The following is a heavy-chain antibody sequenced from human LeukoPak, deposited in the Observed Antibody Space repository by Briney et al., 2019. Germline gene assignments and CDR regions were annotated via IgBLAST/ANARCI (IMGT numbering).Heavy chain of an antibody. D-gene: IGHD1-14*01. CDR2: IWYDGSNK. CDR3: GRASGPFDY. CDR1: GFTFSIYG. Sequence: GGPLRLSCAACGFTFSIYGMHWVRQATDKGLEWVAVIWYDGSNKYYADSVKGRFTISRDNSKNTLYLQVNSLRAEDTAVYYCGRASGPFDYWGQGTLVTVSS. V-gene: IGHV3-33*01. J-gene: IGHJ4*02.